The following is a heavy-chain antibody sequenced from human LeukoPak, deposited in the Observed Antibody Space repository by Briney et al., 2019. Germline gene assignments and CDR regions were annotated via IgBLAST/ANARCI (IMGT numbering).Heavy chain of an antibody. CDR2: IYYSGST. Sequence: PSETLPLTLTFTLGSILDYYCSGIRQPPAKGLAGIGHIYYSGSTNYNPSLKSRVTISVDTSKNQYSMKLSSVTAADTAVYYCARVGGSGYDPTYYYGIDVWGQGPTITVSS. CDR3: ARVGGSGYDPTYYYGIDV. V-gene: IGHV4-59*01. D-gene: IGHD5-12*01. CDR1: LGSILDYY. J-gene: IGHJ6*01.